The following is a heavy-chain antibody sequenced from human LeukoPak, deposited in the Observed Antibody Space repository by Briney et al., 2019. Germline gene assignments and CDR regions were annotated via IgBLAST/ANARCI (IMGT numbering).Heavy chain of an antibody. CDR1: GGSISSYY. J-gene: IGHJ4*02. V-gene: IGHV4-59*12. Sequence: PSETLSLTCTVSGGSISSYYWSWIRQPSGKGLEWIGYIYYSGSTNYNPSLKSRVTISVDTSKNQFSLKLSSVTAADTAVYYCAIQGQQLVFVDYWGQGTLVTVSS. CDR2: IYYSGST. CDR3: AIQGQQLVFVDY. D-gene: IGHD6-13*01.